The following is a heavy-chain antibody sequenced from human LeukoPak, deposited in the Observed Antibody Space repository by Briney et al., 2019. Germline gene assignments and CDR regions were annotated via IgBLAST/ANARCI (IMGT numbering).Heavy chain of an antibody. D-gene: IGHD1-14*01. CDR1: GFTFSDYY. V-gene: IGHV3-11*05. CDR3: VRERNSGWFDP. CDR2: ISSSSSYT. Sequence: PGGSLRLSCAASGFTFSDYYMSWIRQAPGKGLEGVSYISSSSSYTNYADSVKGRFTISRDNAKNSLYLQMNSLRAEDTAVYYCVRERNSGWFDPWGQGTLVTVSS. J-gene: IGHJ5*02.